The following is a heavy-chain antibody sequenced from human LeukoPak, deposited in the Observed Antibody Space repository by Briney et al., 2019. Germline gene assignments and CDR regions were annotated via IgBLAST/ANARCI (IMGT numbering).Heavy chain of an antibody. CDR2: IYYSGSS. V-gene: IGHV4-31*03. CDR3: ARIGWGDPVP. CDR1: GGSMNSGHYY. D-gene: IGHD3-16*01. J-gene: IGHJ5*02. Sequence: SETLSLTCSVSGGSMNSGHYYWSWIRQHPGKGLEWIAYIYYSGSSFYNPSLKSRVTISVDTSKNQFSLKLSSVTAADTAVYYCARIGWGDPVPWGQGTLVTVSS.